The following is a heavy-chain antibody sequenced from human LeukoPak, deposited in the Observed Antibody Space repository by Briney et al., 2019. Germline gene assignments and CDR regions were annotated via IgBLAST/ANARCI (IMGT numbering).Heavy chain of an antibody. D-gene: IGHD3-22*01. V-gene: IGHV3-33*01. CDR1: GFTFSSYG. J-gene: IGHJ4*02. Sequence: PGRSLRLSCAASGFTFSSYGMHWVRQAPGKGLEWVAVIWYDGSNKYYADSVKGRFTISRDNSKNTLYLQMNSLRAEDTAVYYCVRPYDSSGYYYFDYWGQGTLVTVSS. CDR2: IWYDGSNK. CDR3: VRPYDSSGYYYFDY.